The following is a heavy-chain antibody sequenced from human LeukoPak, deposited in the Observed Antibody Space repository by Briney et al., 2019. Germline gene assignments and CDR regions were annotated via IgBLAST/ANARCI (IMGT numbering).Heavy chain of an antibody. CDR3: AKEAYSSGSSSYYFDY. V-gene: IGHV3-23*01. CDR1: GFTFDIYA. D-gene: IGHD6-25*01. CDR2: VSGNGDST. J-gene: IGHJ4*02. Sequence: PGGSLRLSCAASGFTFDIYAMTWVRQAPGRGLEWVSTVSGNGDSTYYADSVKGRFTISRDNSKNTLYLQMNSLRDEDTAVYYCAKEAYSSGSSSYYFDYWGQGTLVTVTS.